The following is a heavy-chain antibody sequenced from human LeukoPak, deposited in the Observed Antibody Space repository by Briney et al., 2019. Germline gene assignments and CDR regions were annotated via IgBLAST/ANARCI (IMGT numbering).Heavy chain of an antibody. CDR1: GFVFRSVW. V-gene: IGHV3-21*01. Sequence: GSLRLSCAASGFVFRSVWMTWVRQAPGKGLEWVSSISSSSSYIYYADSVKGRFTISRDNAKNSLYLQMNSLRAEDTAVYYCARDAGYYYDSSGQRSNDYFDYWGQGTLVTVSS. CDR2: ISSSSSYI. CDR3: ARDAGYYYDSSGQRSNDYFDY. D-gene: IGHD3-22*01. J-gene: IGHJ4*02.